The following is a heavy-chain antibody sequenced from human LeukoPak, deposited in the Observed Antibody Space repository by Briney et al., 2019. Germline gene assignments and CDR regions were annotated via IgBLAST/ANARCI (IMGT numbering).Heavy chain of an antibody. CDR3: ASSYDYVWGSYRDDAFDI. Sequence: PGGSLRLSCAASGFTVSSNYMSWVRQAPGKGLEWGSVIYSGGSTYYADPVKGRFTISRDNSKNTLYLQMNSLRAEDTAVYYCASSYDYVWGSYRDDAFDIWGQGTMVTVSS. V-gene: IGHV3-53*01. D-gene: IGHD3-16*02. CDR1: GFTVSSNY. CDR2: IYSGGST. J-gene: IGHJ3*02.